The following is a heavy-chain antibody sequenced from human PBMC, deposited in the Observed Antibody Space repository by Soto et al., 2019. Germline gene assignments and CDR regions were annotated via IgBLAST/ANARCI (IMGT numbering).Heavy chain of an antibody. CDR1: GGSFSGYY. D-gene: IGHD1-26*01. CDR3: ARRLGNSGSYPSDNWFAP. J-gene: IGHJ5*02. CDR2: INHSGST. Sequence: TSETLSLTCAVYGGSFSGYYWSWIRQPPGKGLEWIGEINHSGSTNYNPSLKSRVTISVDTSKNQFSLKLSSVTAADTAVYYCARRLGNSGSYPSDNWFAPWGQGTLVTVSS. V-gene: IGHV4-34*01.